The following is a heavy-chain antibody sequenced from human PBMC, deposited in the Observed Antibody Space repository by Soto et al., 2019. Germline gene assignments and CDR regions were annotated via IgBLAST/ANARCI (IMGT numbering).Heavy chain of an antibody. Sequence: GGSLRLSCAASGFTFSSYAMSWVRQAPGKGLEWVSAISGSGGSTYYADSVKGRFTISRDNSKNTLYLQINSLRADDSAVYYCAKRPVPFGGGIWYFDLWGRGTLVTVSS. J-gene: IGHJ2*01. CDR1: GFTFSSYA. CDR3: AKRPVPFGGGIWYFDL. D-gene: IGHD3-10*01. V-gene: IGHV3-23*01. CDR2: ISGSGGST.